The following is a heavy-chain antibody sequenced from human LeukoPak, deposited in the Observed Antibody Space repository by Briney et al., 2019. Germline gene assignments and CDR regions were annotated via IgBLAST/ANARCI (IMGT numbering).Heavy chain of an antibody. J-gene: IGHJ4*02. V-gene: IGHV1-2*02. CDR1: GYTFTGYY. D-gene: IGHD3-22*01. CDR2: INPNSGGT. CDR3: ARGTDYYDSSGYYTDY. Sequence: ASVKVSCKASGYTFTGYYMHWVRQAPGQGLEWMGWINPNSGGTNYAQKFQGRVTMTRDTSISTAYMELSRLRSDDTAVYYCARGTDYYDSSGYYTDYWGQGTPVTVSS.